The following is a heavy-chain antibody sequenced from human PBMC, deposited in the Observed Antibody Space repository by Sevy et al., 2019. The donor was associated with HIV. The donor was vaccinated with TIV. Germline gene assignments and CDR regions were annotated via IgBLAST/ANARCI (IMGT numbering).Heavy chain of an antibody. CDR2: ISAYNGNT. Sequence: ASVKVSCKASGYTFTSYGISWVRQAPGQGLEWMGWISAYNGNTNYAQKLQGRVTMTTDTSTTTAYMELRSLRSDDTAVYYCARTEPGIAAYGMDVWGQGTTVTVSS. J-gene: IGHJ6*02. CDR1: GYTFTSYG. CDR3: ARTEPGIAAYGMDV. D-gene: IGHD6-13*01. V-gene: IGHV1-18*01.